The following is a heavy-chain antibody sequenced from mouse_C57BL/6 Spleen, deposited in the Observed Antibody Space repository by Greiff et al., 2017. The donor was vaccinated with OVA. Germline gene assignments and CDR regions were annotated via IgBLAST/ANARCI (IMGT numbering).Heavy chain of an antibody. CDR1: GYTFTSYT. D-gene: IGHD1-1*01. J-gene: IGHJ4*01. V-gene: IGHV1-4*01. Sequence: VQLQQSGAELARPGASVKMSCKASGYTFTSYTMHWVKQRPGQGLEWIGYINPSSGYTKYNQKFKDKATLTADKSSSTAYMQLSSLTSEDSAVYYCARGTVVDMDYWGQGTSVTVSS. CDR3: ARGTVVDMDY. CDR2: INPSSGYT.